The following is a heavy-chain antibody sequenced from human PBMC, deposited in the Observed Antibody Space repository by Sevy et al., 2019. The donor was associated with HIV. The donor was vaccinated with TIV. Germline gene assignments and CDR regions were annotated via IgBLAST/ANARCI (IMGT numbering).Heavy chain of an antibody. Sequence: SETLSLTCAVYGGSFSGYYWSWIRQPPGKGLEWIGEINHSGSTNYNPSLKSRVTISGDTSKNQFSLKLSSVTAADTAVYYCVRHCSSTSCSHAFDIWGPGTMVTVSS. CDR3: VRHCSSTSCSHAFDI. V-gene: IGHV4-34*01. CDR2: INHSGST. CDR1: GGSFSGYY. D-gene: IGHD2-2*01. J-gene: IGHJ3*02.